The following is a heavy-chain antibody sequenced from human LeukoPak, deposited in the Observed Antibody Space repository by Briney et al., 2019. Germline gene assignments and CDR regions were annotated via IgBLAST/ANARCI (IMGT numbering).Heavy chain of an antibody. J-gene: IGHJ5*02. CDR3: AREDDRWDGYNFRPDWFDP. CDR2: IYYSGNT. Sequence: SETLSLTCTVSGGSISSRSYYWGWIRQPPGKGLEWIGSIYYSGNTYYNPSLKSRVTIAVDTSKNQFSLKLRSVTAADTAVYYCAREDDRWDGYNFRPDWFDPWGQGTLVTVSS. D-gene: IGHD5-24*01. CDR1: GGSISSRSYY. V-gene: IGHV4-39*07.